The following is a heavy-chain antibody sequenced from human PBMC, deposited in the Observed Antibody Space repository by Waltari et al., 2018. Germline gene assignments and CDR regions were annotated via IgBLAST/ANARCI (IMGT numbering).Heavy chain of an antibody. D-gene: IGHD6-19*01. CDR3: ARLLAVAGNHDAFDI. V-gene: IGHV4-34*01. J-gene: IGHJ3*02. Sequence: WIGEINHSGSTNYNPSLKSRVTISVDTSKNQFSLKLSSVTAADTAVYYCARLLAVAGNHDAFDIWGQGTMVTVSS. CDR2: INHSGST.